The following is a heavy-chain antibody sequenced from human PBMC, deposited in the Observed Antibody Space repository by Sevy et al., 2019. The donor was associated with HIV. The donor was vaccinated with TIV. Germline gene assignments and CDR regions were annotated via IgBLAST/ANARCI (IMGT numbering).Heavy chain of an antibody. CDR3: ARDRGEILRSAFKS. V-gene: IGHV3-30*04. CDR2: ISHDGRNYK. Sequence: GGSLRLSCAASGFTFSDYGMHWVRQAPGKGLEWVAVISHDGRNYKYNADFVKGRFTISRDNSRNTLYLQMNSLRAEDTAIYYCARDRGEILRSAFKSWGQGTLVTVSS. J-gene: IGHJ5*02. CDR1: GFTFSDYG. D-gene: IGHD3-10*01.